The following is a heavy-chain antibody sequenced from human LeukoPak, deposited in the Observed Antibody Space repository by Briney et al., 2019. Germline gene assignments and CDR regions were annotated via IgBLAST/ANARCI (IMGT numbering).Heavy chain of an antibody. CDR3: AREGYCSSTSCYREFDY. J-gene: IGHJ4*02. V-gene: IGHV3-23*01. D-gene: IGHD2-2*01. CDR2: ISGSGGST. CDR1: GGSISSSSYY. Sequence: ETLSLTCTVSGGSISSSSYYWGWIRQPPGKGLEWVSAISGSGGSTYYADSVKGRFTISRDNSKNTLYLQMNSLRAEDTAVYYCAREGYCSSTSCYREFDYWGQGTLVTVSS.